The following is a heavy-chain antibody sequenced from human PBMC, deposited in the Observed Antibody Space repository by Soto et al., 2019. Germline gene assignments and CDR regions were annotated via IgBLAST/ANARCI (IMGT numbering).Heavy chain of an antibody. CDR3: ARPSTTAPLHVVVAAIDSPWSFQH. V-gene: IGHV3-30-3*01. CDR1: GFTFSSYA. CDR2: ISYDGSNK. Sequence: GGSLRLSCAASGFTFSSYAMHWVRQAPGKGLEWVAVISYDGSNKYYADSVKGRFTISRDNSKNTLYLQMNSLRAEDTAVYYCARPSTTAPLHVVVAAIDSPWSFQHWGQGTLVTVSS. J-gene: IGHJ1*01. D-gene: IGHD2-21*02.